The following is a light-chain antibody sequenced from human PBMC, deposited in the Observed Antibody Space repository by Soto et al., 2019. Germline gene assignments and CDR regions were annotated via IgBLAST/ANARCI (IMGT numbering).Light chain of an antibody. CDR3: QQYNTYPWT. CDR1: ESVKSW. J-gene: IGKJ1*01. V-gene: IGKV1-5*03. Sequence: DIQMTQSPSTLSASIGYRVTITCRASESVKSWLAWYQQKAGKAPKFLIYKTSTLESGVPSRFSGSGSGTEFTLTISSLQPDDFATYYCQQYNTYPWTFGQGTKVDIK. CDR2: KTS.